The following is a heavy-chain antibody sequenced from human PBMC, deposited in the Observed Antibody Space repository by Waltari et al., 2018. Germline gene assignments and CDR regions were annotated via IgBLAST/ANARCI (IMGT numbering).Heavy chain of an antibody. V-gene: IGHV3-23*01. D-gene: IGHD3-3*01. CDR1: GFTFSSYA. J-gene: IGHJ6*02. Sequence: EVQLLESGGGLVQPGGSLRLSCAASGFTFSSYAMSWVRQAPGKGLEWVSAIRGSGGSTYYADAVKGRFTISRDNSKNTLYLQMNSLRAEDTAVYYCAKGYFGVVYYYGMDVWGQGTTVTVSS. CDR2: IRGSGGST. CDR3: AKGYFGVVYYYGMDV.